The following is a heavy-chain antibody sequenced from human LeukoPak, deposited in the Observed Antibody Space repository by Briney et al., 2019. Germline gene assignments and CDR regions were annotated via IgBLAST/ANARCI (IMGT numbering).Heavy chain of an antibody. CDR2: IDHSGST. V-gene: IGHV4-34*01. J-gene: IGHJ6*03. D-gene: IGHD2-2*01. Sequence: LETLSLTCAVYGESFSGSSWSWIRQPPGKGLEWIGEIDHSGSTNYNPSLKSRVTISVDTSKNQFSLKLNSVTAADTAVYYCARGKTRRGYCSSIECYNLYYSYMDVWGRGTTVTVS. CDR3: ARGKTRRGYCSSIECYNLYYSYMDV. CDR1: GESFSGSS.